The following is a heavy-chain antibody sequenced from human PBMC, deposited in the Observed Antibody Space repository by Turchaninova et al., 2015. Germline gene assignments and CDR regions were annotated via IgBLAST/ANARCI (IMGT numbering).Heavy chain of an antibody. Sequence: SGAEVKCAGNASGGTFDSYAISGGRQAPGQGLEWMGRIIPILGIANYAQKFQGRVTITADKSTSTAYMELSSLRSEDTAVYYCARDNYYDSSGYYWGYYFDYWGQGTLVTVSS. J-gene: IGHJ4*02. CDR2: IIPILGIA. V-gene: IGHV1-69*04. CDR3: ARDNYYDSSGYYWGYYFDY. D-gene: IGHD3-22*01. CDR1: GGTFDSYA.